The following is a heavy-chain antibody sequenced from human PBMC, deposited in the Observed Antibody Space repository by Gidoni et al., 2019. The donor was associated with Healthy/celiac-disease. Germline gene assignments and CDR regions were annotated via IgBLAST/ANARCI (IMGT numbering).Heavy chain of an antibody. CDR3: AKGAVADWDVLRFLEWLFDY. J-gene: IGHJ4*02. Sequence: EVQLVESGGGLVTPGGSLRLSCASSGFTFRSYPIRWVRQAPGKGLEWVSAISGSGGSTYYADSVKGRFTISRDNSKNTLYLQMNSLRAEDTAVYYCAKGAVADWDVLRFLEWLFDYWGQGTLVTVSS. CDR2: ISGSGGST. V-gene: IGHV3-23*04. CDR1: GFTFRSYP. D-gene: IGHD3-3*01.